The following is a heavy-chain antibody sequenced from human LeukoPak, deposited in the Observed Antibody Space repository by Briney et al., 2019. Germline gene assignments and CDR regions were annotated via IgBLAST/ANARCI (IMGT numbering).Heavy chain of an antibody. J-gene: IGHJ6*02. CDR2: IYHSGST. V-gene: IGHV4-30-2*01. CDR3: ARAPWGYYYGMDV. Sequence: KPSETLSLTCTVSGGSISSGGYSWSWIRQPPGKGLEWIGYIYHSGSTYYNPSLKSRVTISVDRSKNQFSLKLSSVTAADTAVYYCARAPWGYYYGMDVWGQGTTVTVSS. CDR1: GGSISSGGYS. D-gene: IGHD7-27*01.